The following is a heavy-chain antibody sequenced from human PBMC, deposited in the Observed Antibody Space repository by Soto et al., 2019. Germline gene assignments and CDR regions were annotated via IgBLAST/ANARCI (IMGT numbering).Heavy chain of an antibody. CDR1: GYTFTGYY. Sequence: ASVKVSCKASGYTFTGYYMHWVRQAPGQGLEWMGWINPNSGGTNYAQKFQGRVTMTRDTSISTAYMELSRLRSDDTAVYYCARVILTYYDSSGHAPGFDYWGQGTPVTVSS. CDR3: ARVILTYYDSSGHAPGFDY. V-gene: IGHV1-2*02. D-gene: IGHD3-22*01. CDR2: INPNSGGT. J-gene: IGHJ4*02.